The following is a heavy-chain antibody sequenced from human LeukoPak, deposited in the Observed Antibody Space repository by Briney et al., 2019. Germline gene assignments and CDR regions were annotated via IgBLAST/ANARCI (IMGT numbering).Heavy chain of an antibody. CDR3: ARDYYDLVDY. D-gene: IGHD3-3*01. J-gene: IGHJ4*02. V-gene: IGHV3-23*01. CDR1: GFIFNNFG. Sequence: PGGSLRLSCAASGFIFNNFGLIWVRQAPGKGLEWVSAISNDGGGTTYADFVKGRFTISRDNSKNTLLLQMNSLRAEDTAVYYCARDYYDLVDYWGQGTLVTVSS. CDR2: ISNDGGGT.